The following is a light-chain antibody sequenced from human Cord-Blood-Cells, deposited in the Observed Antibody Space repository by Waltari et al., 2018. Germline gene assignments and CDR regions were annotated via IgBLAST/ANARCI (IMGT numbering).Light chain of an antibody. J-gene: IGKJ2*01. CDR1: QSVLYSSHNKNY. Sequence: DIVMTQSPDSLAVSLGERATINCKSSQSVLYSSHNKNYLAWYQQKPRQPPKLLIYWASTRESGVPDRFSGSGSGTDFTLTISSLQAEDVAVYYCQQYYSTPYTFGQGTKLEIK. CDR2: WAS. V-gene: IGKV4-1*01. CDR3: QQYYSTPYT.